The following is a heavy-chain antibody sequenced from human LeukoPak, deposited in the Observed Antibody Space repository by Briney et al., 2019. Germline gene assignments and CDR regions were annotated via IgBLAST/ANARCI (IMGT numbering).Heavy chain of an antibody. CDR3: TKQSGSYWYDY. CDR1: GGSISSYY. J-gene: IGHJ4*02. CDR2: IYTSGST. V-gene: IGHV4-59*08. Sequence: SETLSLTCTVSGGSISSYYWSWIRQPPGKVLEWIGRIYTSGSTNYNPSLKSRVTISVDTSKNQFSLKLSSVTAADAAVYYCTKQSGSYWYDYWGQGTLVTVSS. D-gene: IGHD1-26*01.